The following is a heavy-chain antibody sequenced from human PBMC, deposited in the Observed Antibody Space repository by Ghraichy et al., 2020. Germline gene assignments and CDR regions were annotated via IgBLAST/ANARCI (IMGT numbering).Heavy chain of an antibody. D-gene: IGHD2-15*01. CDR1: GFTFSSYS. V-gene: IGHV3-48*02. Sequence: GGSLRLSCAASGFTFSSYSMSWVRQAPGKGLEWVSYISSSSSTINYGDSVKGRFTISRDNAKNSLYLQMNSLRDEDTAVYYCAREGSFDIVVVVAATRWGFFYYWGQGSLVTVSP. CDR3: AREGSFDIVVVVAATRWGFFYY. CDR2: ISSSSSTI. J-gene: IGHJ4*02.